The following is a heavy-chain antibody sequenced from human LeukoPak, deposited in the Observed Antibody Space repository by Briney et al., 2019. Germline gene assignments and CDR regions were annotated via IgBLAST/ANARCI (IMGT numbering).Heavy chain of an antibody. J-gene: IGHJ4*02. CDR1: GGPISSGGYS. D-gene: IGHD2-15*01. CDR2: IYHSGST. V-gene: IGHV4-30-2*01. CDR3: ARESGDGYSN. Sequence: SETLSLTCAVSGGPISSGGYSWSWIRQPPGKGLEWIGYIYHSGSTYCNPSLKSRVTISVDRSKNQFSLKLSSVTAADTAVYYCARESGDGYSNWGQGTLVTVSS.